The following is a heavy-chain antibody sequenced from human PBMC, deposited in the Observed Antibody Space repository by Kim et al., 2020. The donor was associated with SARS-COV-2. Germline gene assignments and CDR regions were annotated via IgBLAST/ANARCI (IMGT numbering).Heavy chain of an antibody. CDR2: ISSNSGYT. CDR3: ARVEISSGSYYLYY. CDR1: GFTFSVYY. Sequence: GGSLRLSCAASGFTFSVYYMSWIRQAPGKGLEWVSYISSNSGYTNYADSVKGRFTISRDNAKNSLYLQMNSLRAEDTAVYYCARVEISSGSYYLYYWGQGTLVTVSS. V-gene: IGHV3-11*06. J-gene: IGHJ4*02. D-gene: IGHD1-26*01.